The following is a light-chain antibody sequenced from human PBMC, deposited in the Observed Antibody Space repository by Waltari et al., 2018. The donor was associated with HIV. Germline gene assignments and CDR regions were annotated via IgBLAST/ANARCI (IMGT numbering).Light chain of an antibody. CDR2: DTT. V-gene: IGLV2-14*03. Sequence: QSALTQPVSVSGSPGLSITISCIGTDNDIGLFNLVSWYRQRPDNPPGLVIYDTTSRPASVSSRLSASKAGNTAFLTISGLQIEDEGHYYCSSSSLSGSLLFGGGTRLTVL. J-gene: IGLJ3*02. CDR1: DNDIGLFNL. CDR3: SSSSLSGSLL.